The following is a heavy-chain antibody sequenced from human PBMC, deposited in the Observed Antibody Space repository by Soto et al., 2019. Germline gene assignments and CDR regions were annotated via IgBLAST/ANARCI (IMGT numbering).Heavy chain of an antibody. V-gene: IGHV4-31*03. Sequence: QVQLQEMGPGLVKPSQTLTVTCTGSGDSVNSAYWSWIRQLPGKGLEWMGNIYHTGRTFYNPSLKSRLAISIDTSKPLFSLKLRSVTASDTAVYYCARTDAYNSSFFDSWGQGTVVTVSS. CDR1: GDSVNSAY. D-gene: IGHD6-6*01. CDR2: IYHTGRT. J-gene: IGHJ4*02. CDR3: ARTDAYNSSFFDS.